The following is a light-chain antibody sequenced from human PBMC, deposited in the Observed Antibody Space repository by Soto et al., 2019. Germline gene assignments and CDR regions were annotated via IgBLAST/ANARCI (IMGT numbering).Light chain of an antibody. CDR2: GAS. V-gene: IGKV3-15*01. Sequence: EIVMTQSPATLSVSPGERATLSCRASQSVSSNLAWYQQKPGQAPRLLIYGASTRATGIPARFSGSGSGTEFTLPLSSLQSEDFAVYYCQPYNNWPPYTFGQGTKLEIK. CDR1: QSVSSN. CDR3: QPYNNWPPYT. J-gene: IGKJ2*01.